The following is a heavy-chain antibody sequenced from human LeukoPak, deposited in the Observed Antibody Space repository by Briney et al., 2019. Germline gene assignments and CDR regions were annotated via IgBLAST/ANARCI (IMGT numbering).Heavy chain of an antibody. V-gene: IGHV3-48*02. Sequence: GGSLRLSCAASGFTFSFYSMNWVRQAPGRGLEWISYISGSTGVVYYADSVKGRFTVSRDNAKISLYLQMSSLRDEDTAVYFCARDGYGSGFYYDNWGQGTLVTVSS. CDR2: ISGSTGVV. J-gene: IGHJ4*02. CDR3: ARDGYGSGFYYDN. D-gene: IGHD3-10*01. CDR1: GFTFSFYS.